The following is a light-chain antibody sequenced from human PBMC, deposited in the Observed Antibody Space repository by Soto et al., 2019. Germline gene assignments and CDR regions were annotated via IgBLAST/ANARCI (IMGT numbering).Light chain of an antibody. CDR3: QQYNIYPLT. CDR1: QDINTW. V-gene: IGKV1D-16*01. CDR2: AAS. J-gene: IGKJ4*01. Sequence: DVQMTQSPSSLSASVGDRVTITCRASQDINTWLAWYQQKAEKAPKSLISAASSFQTGVPSRFSGSQSGTDFTLTISSLQPEDSATYYCQQYNIYPLTFGGGTKVEIK.